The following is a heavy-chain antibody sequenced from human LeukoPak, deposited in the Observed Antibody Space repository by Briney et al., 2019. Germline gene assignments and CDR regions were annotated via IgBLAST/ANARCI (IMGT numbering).Heavy chain of an antibody. Sequence: SETLSLTCAVYGGSFSGYYWSWIRQPPGKGLEWIGEINHSGSTNYNPSLKSRGTISVDTSKNQFSLKLSSVTAADTAVYYCARHRGYSSSWYGLAYFDYWGQGTLVTVSS. J-gene: IGHJ4*02. D-gene: IGHD6-13*01. CDR3: ARHRGYSSSWYGLAYFDY. CDR1: GGSFSGYY. V-gene: IGHV4-34*01. CDR2: INHSGST.